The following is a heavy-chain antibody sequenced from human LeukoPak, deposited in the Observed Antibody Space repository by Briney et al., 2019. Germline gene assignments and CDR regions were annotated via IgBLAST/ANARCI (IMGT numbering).Heavy chain of an antibody. V-gene: IGHV4-59*08. J-gene: IGHJ4*02. CDR2: IYNTGRT. CDR1: GGSITNYY. CDR3: ARQGELAIDY. D-gene: IGHD1-26*01. Sequence: PSETLSLTCSVSGGSITNYYWSWIRQSPGKGLEWIGFIYNTGRTNYNPSLQSRVTMSIDTSKNQFSLKLSSVTAADTAVYYCARQGELAIDYWGEGTLVTVSS.